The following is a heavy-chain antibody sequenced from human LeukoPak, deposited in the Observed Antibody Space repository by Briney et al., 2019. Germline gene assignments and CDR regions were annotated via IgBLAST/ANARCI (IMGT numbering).Heavy chain of an antibody. D-gene: IGHD7-27*01. V-gene: IGHV3-20*01. CDR1: GFTFDDYG. CDR2: INWNGGST. J-gene: IGHJ5*02. Sequence: GGSLRLSRAASGFTFDDYGMSWVRQAPGKGLEWVSGINWNGGSTGYADSVKGRFTISRDNAKNSLYLQMNSLRAEDTALYHCARANWGNWFDPWGQGTLVTVSS. CDR3: ARANWGNWFDP.